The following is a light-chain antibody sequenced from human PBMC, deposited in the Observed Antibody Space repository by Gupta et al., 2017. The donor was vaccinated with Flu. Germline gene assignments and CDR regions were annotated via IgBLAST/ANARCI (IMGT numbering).Light chain of an antibody. V-gene: IGLV7-43*01. CDR1: TGAVTSGYF. Sequence: TAVTQEPSLPATPGGTVSLTCAASTGAVTSGYFPNWFQQKPGQAPRALIYRTNNKHSWTPARFSGSLLGGKAALTLSGVQPEDEAEYFCLLFYGGVHVFGGGTKLTVL. CDR2: RTN. CDR3: LLFYGGVHV. J-gene: IGLJ2*01.